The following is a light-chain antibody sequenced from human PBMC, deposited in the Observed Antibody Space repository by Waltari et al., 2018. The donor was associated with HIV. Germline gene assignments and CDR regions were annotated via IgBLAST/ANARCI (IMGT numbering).Light chain of an antibody. CDR3: QSYDSSLSSYV. V-gene: IGLV1-40*01. Sequence: QSVLTQPPSVSGAPGQRVTISCTGSSSNIGAGFDVHWYQQLPGIAPKLLIYAATNRHSGVPDRVSGSKSGTSASLAITGLQAEDEADYYCQSYDSSLSSYVFASGTRVTVL. CDR2: AAT. J-gene: IGLJ1*01. CDR1: SSNIGAGFD.